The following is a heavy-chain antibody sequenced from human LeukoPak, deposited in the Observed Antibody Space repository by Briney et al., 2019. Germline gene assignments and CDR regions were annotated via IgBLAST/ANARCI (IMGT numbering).Heavy chain of an antibody. CDR1: GYTFSNYA. D-gene: IGHD5-24*01. CDR2: IGGST. Sequence: ASVKVSCKASGYTFSNYAMNWVRQAPGQGLEWMGIIGGSTNYAQKFQGRVTMTRDTSTSTVYMELSSLRSEDTAVYYCARVRDGYNDAYDIWGQGTMVTVHS. V-gene: IGHV1-46*01. J-gene: IGHJ3*02. CDR3: ARVRDGYNDAYDI.